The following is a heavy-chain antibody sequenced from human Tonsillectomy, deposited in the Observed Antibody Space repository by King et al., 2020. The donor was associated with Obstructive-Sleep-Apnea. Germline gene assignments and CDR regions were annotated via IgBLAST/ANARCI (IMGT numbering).Heavy chain of an antibody. CDR2: IYLDDDK. D-gene: IGHD5-24*01. CDR3: AHARRDGYNLAFDF. V-gene: IGHV2-5*02. CDR1: GFSFSTSGTG. J-gene: IGHJ3*01. Sequence: TLKESGPTLVKPTQTLTLTCTFSGFSFSTSGTGVGWIRQPPGKALEWRTLIYLDDDKRYSPFRKSRLTLTKDTSKNQVVLTMTNMDPVETVTYYCAHARRDGYNLAFDFWGQGTVVTVSS.